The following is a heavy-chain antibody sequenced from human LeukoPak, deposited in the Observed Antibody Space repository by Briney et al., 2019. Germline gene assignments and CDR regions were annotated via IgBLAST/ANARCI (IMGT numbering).Heavy chain of an antibody. J-gene: IGHJ3*02. CDR3: ERVLRYFDWLFDAFDI. V-gene: IGHV3-23*01. Sequence: GGSLRRSSAASTFTGSSNARSWVRQAPGKGLEWVSAISGSGGSTYYADSVKGRFTISRDNSKNTLYLQMNSLRAEDTAVYYFERVLRYFDWLFDAFDIWGQGTMVTVSS. CDR1: TFTGSSNA. CDR2: ISGSGGST. D-gene: IGHD3-9*01.